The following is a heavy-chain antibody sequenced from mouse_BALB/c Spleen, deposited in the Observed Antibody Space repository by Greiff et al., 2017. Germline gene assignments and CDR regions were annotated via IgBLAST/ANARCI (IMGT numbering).Heavy chain of an antibody. V-gene: IGHV14-3*02. D-gene: IGHD1-1*01. CDR2: IDPANGNT. CDR3: ARSNYGWWYCDV. CDR1: GFNIKDTY. Sequence: EVQLQQSGAELVKPGASVKLSLTASGFNIKDTYMHWVKQRPEQGLEWIGRIDPANGNTKYDPKFQGKATITADTSANTAYLKLSSLTSEDTAVYYCARSNYGWWYCDVWGEGTTVTVSS. J-gene: IGHJ1*01.